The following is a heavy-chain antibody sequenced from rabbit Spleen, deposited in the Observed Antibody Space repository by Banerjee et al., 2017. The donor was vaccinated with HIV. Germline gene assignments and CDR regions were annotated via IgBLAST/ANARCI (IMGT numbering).Heavy chain of an antibody. Sequence: QSLEESGGDLVKPGASLTLTCKASGFSFNSGYDMCWVRQAPGKGLEWIACIYGGNSGNTYYASWAKGRFTISKTSSTTVTLQMTSLTAADTATYFCARDTSSSFSSYGMDLWGPGTLVTVS. D-gene: IGHD1-1*01. CDR2: IYGGNSGNT. J-gene: IGHJ6*01. CDR1: GFSFNSGYD. CDR3: ARDTSSSFSSYGMDL. V-gene: IGHV1S40*01.